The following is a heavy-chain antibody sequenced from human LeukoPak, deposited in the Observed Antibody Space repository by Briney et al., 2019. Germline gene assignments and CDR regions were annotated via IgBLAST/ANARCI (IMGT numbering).Heavy chain of an antibody. D-gene: IGHD3-10*01. J-gene: IGHJ4*02. Sequence: QPGGSLRLSCAASGFTFSSYGTHWVRQAPGKGLEWVAFIRYDGSNKYYADSVKGRFTISRDNSKNTLYLQMNSLRAEDTAVYYCAKDYGFYFDYWGQGTLVTVSS. CDR2: IRYDGSNK. V-gene: IGHV3-30*02. CDR3: AKDYGFYFDY. CDR1: GFTFSSYG.